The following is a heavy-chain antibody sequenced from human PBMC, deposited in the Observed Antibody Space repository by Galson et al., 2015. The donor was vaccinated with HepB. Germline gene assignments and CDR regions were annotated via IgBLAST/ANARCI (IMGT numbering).Heavy chain of an antibody. Sequence: SLRLSCAASGFTFSTHWMSWVRQAPGEGLEWVANIKQDESEKFYVDSVKGRFTISRDNAKNSLYLQMNTLRAEDTAVYYCVRDVAEAVVGSFDIWGQGTMVTVSS. D-gene: IGHD6-19*01. CDR3: VRDVAEAVVGSFDI. CDR2: IKQDESEK. V-gene: IGHV3-7*01. J-gene: IGHJ3*02. CDR1: GFTFSTHW.